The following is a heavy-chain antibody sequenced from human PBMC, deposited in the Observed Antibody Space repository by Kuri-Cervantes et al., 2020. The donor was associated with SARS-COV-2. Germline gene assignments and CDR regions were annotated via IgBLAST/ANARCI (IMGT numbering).Heavy chain of an antibody. J-gene: IGHJ4*02. D-gene: IGHD6-13*01. CDR3: ARGGSSWYLDY. Sequence: SVKVSCKASGGTFSSYAISWVRQAPGQGLEWMGGIIPILGIANYAQKFQGRVTMTRDTSTSTVYMELSSLRSEDTAVYYCARGGSSWYLDYWGQGTLVTVSS. V-gene: IGHV1-69*10. CDR2: IIPILGIA. CDR1: GGTFSSYA.